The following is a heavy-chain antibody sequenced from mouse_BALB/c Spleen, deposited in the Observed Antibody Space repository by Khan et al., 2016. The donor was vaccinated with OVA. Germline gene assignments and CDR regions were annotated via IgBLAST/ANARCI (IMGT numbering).Heavy chain of an antibody. Sequence: EVQLQESGPGLVKPSQSLSLTCTVTGYSITSDYAWNWIRQFPGNKLEWMGYISSRGSTNYNPALKSRISITRDTSKNQFFLPLNSVTTEDTATYYCARDGSRYNYAMDYGGQGTSVTVSS. V-gene: IGHV3-2*02. D-gene: IGHD2-3*01. CDR2: ISSRGST. J-gene: IGHJ4*01. CDR1: GYSITSDYA. CDR3: ARDGSRYNYAMDY.